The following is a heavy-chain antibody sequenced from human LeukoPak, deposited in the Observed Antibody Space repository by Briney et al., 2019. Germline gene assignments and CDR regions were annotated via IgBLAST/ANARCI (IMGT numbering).Heavy chain of an antibody. V-gene: IGHV1-69*04. D-gene: IGHD6-13*01. J-gene: IGHJ6*03. Sequence: SVKVSCKASGGTFSSYTISWVRQAPGQGLEWMGRIIPILGIANYAQKFQGRVTITADKSTSKAYMELSSLRSEDTAVYYCARDIAAAGTKLARYYYYMDVWGKGTTVTVSS. CDR2: IIPILGIA. CDR3: ARDIAAAGTKLARYYYYMDV. CDR1: GGTFSSYT.